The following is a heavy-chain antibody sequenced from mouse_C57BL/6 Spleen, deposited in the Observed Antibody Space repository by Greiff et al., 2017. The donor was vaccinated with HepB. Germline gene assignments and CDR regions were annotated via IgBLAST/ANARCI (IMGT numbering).Heavy chain of an antibody. CDR3: AREGVYYYFDY. Sequence: VQLQQSGAELVRPGSSEKLSCKASGYTFTSYWMDWVKQRPGQGLEWIGNIYPSDSETHYNQKFKDKATLTVDKSSSTAYMQLSSLTSEDSAVYYCAREGVYYYFDYWGQGTTLTVSS. D-gene: IGHD1-1*01. J-gene: IGHJ2*01. CDR2: IYPSDSET. V-gene: IGHV1-61*01. CDR1: GYTFTSYW.